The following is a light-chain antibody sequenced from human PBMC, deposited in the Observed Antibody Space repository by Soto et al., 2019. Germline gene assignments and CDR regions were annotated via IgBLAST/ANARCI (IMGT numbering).Light chain of an antibody. V-gene: IGLV1-44*01. CDR2: SNN. J-gene: IGLJ2*01. Sequence: QAVVTQSSSASGTPGQRVTISCSGSSSNIGGNTVNWYQQLPGTAPKLLIYSNNHRPSGVPDRFSGSKSGTSASLAISGLQSEDEADYYCAAWDDSLNGVVFGGGTKLTVL. CDR3: AAWDDSLNGVV. CDR1: SSNIGGNT.